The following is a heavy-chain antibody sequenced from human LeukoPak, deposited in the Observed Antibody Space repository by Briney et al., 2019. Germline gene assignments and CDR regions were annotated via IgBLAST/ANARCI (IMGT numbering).Heavy chain of an antibody. CDR3: ARGRGSIFGVVIKKPFDY. CDR1: GGSFSGYY. Sequence: TASETLSLTCAVYGGSFSGYYWSWIRQPPGKGLEWIGEINHSGSTNYNPSLKSRVTISVDTSKNQFSLKLSSVTAADTAVYYCARGRGSIFGVVIKKPFDYWGQGTLVTVSS. V-gene: IGHV4-34*01. D-gene: IGHD3-3*01. CDR2: INHSGST. J-gene: IGHJ4*02.